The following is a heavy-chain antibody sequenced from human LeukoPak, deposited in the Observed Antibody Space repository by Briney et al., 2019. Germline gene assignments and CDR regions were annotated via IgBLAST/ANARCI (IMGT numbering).Heavy chain of an antibody. CDR2: IKSNSDGGRT. V-gene: IGHV3-15*01. J-gene: IGHJ4*02. CDR1: GFTFSSYS. Sequence: GGSLRLSCAASGFTFSSYSMNWVRQAPGKGLEWVGRIKSNSDGGRTDSAAPVKGRFTISRDDSKNTLYLQMNSLKTEDTGVYYCTTDPQRGYYFDYWGQGTLVTVSS. CDR3: TTDPQRGYYFDY. D-gene: IGHD3-3*01.